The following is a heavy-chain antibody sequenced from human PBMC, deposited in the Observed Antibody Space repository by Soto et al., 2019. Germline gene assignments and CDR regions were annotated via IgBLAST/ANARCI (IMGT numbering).Heavy chain of an antibody. CDR1: GFTFSSYS. CDR3: ARGPYYYDSSGPWGYFDL. Sequence: EVQLVESGGGLVQPGGSLRLSCAASGFTFSSYSMNWVRQAPGKGLEWVSYISSSSSTIYYADSVKGRFTISRDNAKNSLYLQMNSLRAEDTAVYYCARGPYYYDSSGPWGYFDLWGRGTLVTVSS. J-gene: IGHJ2*01. V-gene: IGHV3-48*01. D-gene: IGHD3-22*01. CDR2: ISSSSSTI.